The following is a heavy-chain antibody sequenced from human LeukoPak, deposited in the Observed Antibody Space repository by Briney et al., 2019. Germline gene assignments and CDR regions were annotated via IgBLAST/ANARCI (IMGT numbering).Heavy chain of an antibody. J-gene: IGHJ4*02. D-gene: IGHD5-18*01. V-gene: IGHV4-34*01. CDR2: INHSGST. CDR1: GGSFSGYY. CDR3: ARGLLLDTAMVPTKYYFDY. Sequence: PSAPLSLTCAVYGGSFSGYYWSWIRPPPGKGLEWIGEINHSGSTNYNPSLKSRVTISVDTSKNQFSLKLSSVTAADTAVYYCARGLLLDTAMVPTKYYFDYWGQGTLVTVSS.